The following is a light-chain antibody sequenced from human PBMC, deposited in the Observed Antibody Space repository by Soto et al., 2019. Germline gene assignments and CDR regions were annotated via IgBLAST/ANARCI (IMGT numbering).Light chain of an antibody. CDR3: QQSYSTPRT. Sequence: ERVMTQSPATLSVSPGERATLSCRASQSVSSSYLAWYQQKPGQAPRLLIYGASSRATGIPDRFSGSGSGTDFTLTISSLQPEDFATYYCQQSYSTPRTFGQGTKVDIK. J-gene: IGKJ1*01. V-gene: IGKV3D-7*01. CDR1: QSVSSSY. CDR2: GAS.